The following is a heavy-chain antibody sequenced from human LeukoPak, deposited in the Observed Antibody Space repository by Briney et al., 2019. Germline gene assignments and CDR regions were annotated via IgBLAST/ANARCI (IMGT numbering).Heavy chain of an antibody. CDR3: TRDSGGATIFDY. CDR2: IRSKAYGGTT. CDR1: GFTFGDYA. V-gene: IGHV3-49*04. Sequence: GGSLRLSCTASGFTFGDYAMSWVRQAPGKGLEWVGFIRSKAYGGTTEYATSVKGRFTISRDDSKSIAYLQMNCLKTEDTAVYYCTRDSGGATIFDYWGQGTLVTVSS. D-gene: IGHD1-26*01. J-gene: IGHJ4*02.